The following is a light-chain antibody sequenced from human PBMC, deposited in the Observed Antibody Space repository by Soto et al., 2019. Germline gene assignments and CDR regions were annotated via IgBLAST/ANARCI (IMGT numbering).Light chain of an antibody. J-gene: IGLJ2*01. V-gene: IGLV2-8*01. CDR1: SSDVGGYLH. CDR3: SECALSNLFV. Sequence: QSALTQPPSASGSPGQSVTISCTGTSSDVGGYLHVSWYQQHPGKAPKLMIYEVSNRPSGVPDRFSGSESGNTASLTVSGLQDEAESDYYCSECALSNLFVFGAGTKLTVL. CDR2: EVS.